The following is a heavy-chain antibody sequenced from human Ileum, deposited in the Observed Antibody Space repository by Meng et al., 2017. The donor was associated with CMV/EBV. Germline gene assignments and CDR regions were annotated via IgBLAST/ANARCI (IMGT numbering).Heavy chain of an antibody. J-gene: IGHJ4*02. CDR2: SRNKANSYTT. CDR3: ARTNGPPVAYCTGATCYTDY. V-gene: IGHV3-72*01. Sequence: GESLKISCAASGFNFSDHYMDWVRQAPGKGLEWVARSRNKANSYTTEYAASVKGRFTISRDDSKNSLYLHMNSLKTEDTAIYFCARTNGPPVAYCTGATCYTDYWGQGTLVTVSS. D-gene: IGHD2-2*02. CDR1: GFNFSDHY.